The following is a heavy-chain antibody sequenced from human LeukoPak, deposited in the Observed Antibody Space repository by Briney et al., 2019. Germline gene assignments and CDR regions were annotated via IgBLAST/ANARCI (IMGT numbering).Heavy chain of an antibody. CDR1: GFTFSSYW. D-gene: IGHD4-17*01. J-gene: IGHJ5*02. Sequence: PGGSLRLSCAASGFTFSSYWMHWVRQVPGKGLVWVSRINSDGSITSYADSVKGRLTISRDNAKNTLYLQMNSLRAEDTAVYYCARGGKYGDYLWWFDPWGQGTLVTVSS. CDR2: INSDGSIT. CDR3: ARGGKYGDYLWWFDP. V-gene: IGHV3-74*01.